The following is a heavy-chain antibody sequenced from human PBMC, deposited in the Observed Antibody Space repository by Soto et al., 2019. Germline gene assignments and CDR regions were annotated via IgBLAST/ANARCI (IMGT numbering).Heavy chain of an antibody. J-gene: IGHJ4*02. CDR3: ARAEGGYFSGGTCYWPFDY. Sequence: QVQLQESGPGLVKPSETLSLTCTVSGGSISPYYWCWIRQPPGKGLEWIGYIYYSGSTNYNPSLKSRVNISVDTSKNQFSLKLSSVTAADTAVYYCARAEGGYFSGGTCYWPFDYWGQGTLVTVSS. V-gene: IGHV4-59*01. D-gene: IGHD2-15*01. CDR1: GGSISPYY. CDR2: IYYSGST.